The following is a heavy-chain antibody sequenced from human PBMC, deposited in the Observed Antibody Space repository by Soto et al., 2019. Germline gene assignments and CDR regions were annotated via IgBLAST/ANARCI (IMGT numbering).Heavy chain of an antibody. Sequence: EVQLLESGGGLVQPGGSLRLSCAASGVTFSSYAMSWVRQAPGKGLEWVSAISGSGGSTYYADSVKGRFTISRDNSKNTLYLQMHSLRAEDTAVYYCAKGRGYCSSTSCYVGSDYWGQGTLVTVSS. CDR1: GVTFSSYA. V-gene: IGHV3-23*01. CDR2: ISGSGGST. D-gene: IGHD2-2*01. J-gene: IGHJ4*02. CDR3: AKGRGYCSSTSCYVGSDY.